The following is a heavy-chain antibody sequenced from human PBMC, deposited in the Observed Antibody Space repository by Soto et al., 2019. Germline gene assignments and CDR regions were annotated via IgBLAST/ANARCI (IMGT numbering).Heavy chain of an antibody. CDR2: IYPGDSDT. CDR1: GYSFTRNW. CDR3: ARHSGTAESDSH. D-gene: IGHD6-13*01. J-gene: IGHJ1*01. V-gene: IGHV5-51*01. Sequence: PGESLKISCQGSGYSFTRNWIAWVRQRPGKGLEWMGIIYPGDSDTRYSPSFQGQVTISAGKSINTAYLQWSSLKASDTAMYYCARHSGTAESDSHWGQGTLVTVSS.